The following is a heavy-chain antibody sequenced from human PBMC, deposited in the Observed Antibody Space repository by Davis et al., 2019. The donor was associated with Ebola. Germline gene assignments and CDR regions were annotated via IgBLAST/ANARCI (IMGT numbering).Heavy chain of an antibody. CDR2: INPSGGST. D-gene: IGHD6-19*01. J-gene: IGHJ6*04. V-gene: IGHV1-46*01. CDR1: GYTFTSYY. Sequence: ASVKVSCKASGYTFTSYYMHWVRQAPGQGLEWMGIINPSGGSTSYAQKFQGRVTMTRDTSTSTVYMELSSLRSEDTAVYYCARDRERRGSGWTDVVYYYYGMDVWGKGTTVTASS. CDR3: ARDRERRGSGWTDVVYYYYGMDV.